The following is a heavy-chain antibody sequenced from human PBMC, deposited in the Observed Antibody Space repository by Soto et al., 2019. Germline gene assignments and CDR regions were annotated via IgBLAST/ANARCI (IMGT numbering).Heavy chain of an antibody. CDR3: ARRQWLVGGYYYGMDV. Sequence: QVQLVQSGAEVKKPGASVKVSCKASGYTFTSYGISWVRQAPGQGLEWMGWTSAYKGNTNYAQKLQGRVTMTTDTSKSTAYMELRSLRSDDTAVYYCARRQWLVGGYYYGMDVWGQGTTVTVSS. V-gene: IGHV1-18*01. D-gene: IGHD6-19*01. CDR1: GYTFTSYG. CDR2: TSAYKGNT. J-gene: IGHJ6*02.